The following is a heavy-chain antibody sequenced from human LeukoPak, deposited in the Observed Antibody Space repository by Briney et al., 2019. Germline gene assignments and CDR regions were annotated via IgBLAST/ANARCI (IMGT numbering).Heavy chain of an antibody. CDR2: IYTSGST. CDR1: GGSISNGSYY. D-gene: IGHD5-24*01. J-gene: IGHJ4*02. Sequence: SETLSLTCTVSGGSISNGSYYWSWIRQPAGKGLEWIGRIYTSGSTNYNPSLKSRVTISVDTSKNQFSLKLSSVTAADTAVYYCASARDGYNWSYWGQGTLVTVSS. V-gene: IGHV4-61*02. CDR3: ASARDGYNWSY.